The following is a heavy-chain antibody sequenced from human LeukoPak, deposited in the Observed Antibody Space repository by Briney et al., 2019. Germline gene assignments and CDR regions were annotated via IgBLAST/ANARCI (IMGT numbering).Heavy chain of an antibody. CDR3: ARDGRRGSPWYYYGMNV. V-gene: IGHV3-30-3*01. J-gene: IGHJ6*02. D-gene: IGHD1-26*01. Sequence: GGSLRLSCAASGFTFSSYAMHWVRQAPGKGLEWVAVISYDGSNKYYADSVKGRFTISRDNSKSTLYLQMNSLRAEDTAVYYCARDGRRGSPWYYYGMNVWGQGTTVTVSS. CDR1: GFTFSSYA. CDR2: ISYDGSNK.